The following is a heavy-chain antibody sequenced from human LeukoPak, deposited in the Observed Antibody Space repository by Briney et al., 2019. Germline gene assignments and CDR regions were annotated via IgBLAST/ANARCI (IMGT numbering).Heavy chain of an antibody. Sequence: SLRLSCAASGFTFDDYAMHWVRQAPGKGLEWVSGISWNSGSIGYADSVKGRFTISRDNAKNSLYLQMNSLRAEDTALYYCAKDLIAAAGNYYFDYWGQGTLVTVSS. CDR2: ISWNSGSI. V-gene: IGHV3-9*01. CDR3: AKDLIAAAGNYYFDY. CDR1: GFTFDDYA. J-gene: IGHJ4*02. D-gene: IGHD6-13*01.